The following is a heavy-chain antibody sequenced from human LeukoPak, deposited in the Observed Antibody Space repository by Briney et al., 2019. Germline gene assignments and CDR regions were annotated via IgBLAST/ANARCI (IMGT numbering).Heavy chain of an antibody. D-gene: IGHD1/OR15-1a*01. V-gene: IGHV3-48*03. Sequence: GGSLRLSCAPSGFTFSSYEMNSVRQAPGKGLEWVSYISSSGSTIYYADSVKGRFTISRDNSKNTLYLQMNSMRADDTAVYYCARRTALEQYFDYWGQGTLVTVSS. CDR2: ISSSGSTI. CDR3: ARRTALEQYFDY. J-gene: IGHJ4*02. CDR1: GFTFSSYE.